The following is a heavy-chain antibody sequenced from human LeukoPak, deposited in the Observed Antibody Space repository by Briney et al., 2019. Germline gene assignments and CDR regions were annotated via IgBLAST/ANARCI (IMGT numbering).Heavy chain of an antibody. V-gene: IGHV3-7*05. D-gene: IGHD5-18*01. CDR2: IKKDGSEK. CDR1: GFTFSDYW. J-gene: IGHJ4*02. Sequence: PGGSLRLSCAASGFTFSDYWMNWVRQAPGKGLEWVANIKKDGSEKYYGDSVKGRFTISRDNAKKSLYLQMNSLRAEDTAVYYFARDASYGIFDYWGQGTLVTVSS. CDR3: ARDASYGIFDY.